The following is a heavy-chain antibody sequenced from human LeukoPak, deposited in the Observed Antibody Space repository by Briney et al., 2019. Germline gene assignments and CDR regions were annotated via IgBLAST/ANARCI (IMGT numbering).Heavy chain of an antibody. CDR3: ATTNDIGSSV. Sequence: TSETLSLTCTVSGGSISGYYWSWIRQPPGKGLEWIAYIYYSGTTRYNPSLKSRVTISADTSKSQFSLKLSSVTAADTAVYYCATTNDIGSSVWSRGTMVTVSS. CDR1: GGSISGYY. CDR2: IYYSGTT. D-gene: IGHD2-15*01. V-gene: IGHV4-59*01. J-gene: IGHJ3*01.